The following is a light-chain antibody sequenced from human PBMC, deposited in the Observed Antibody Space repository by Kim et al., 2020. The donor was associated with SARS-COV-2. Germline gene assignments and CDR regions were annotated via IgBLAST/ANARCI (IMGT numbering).Light chain of an antibody. V-gene: IGLV6-57*04. CDR3: QSYDSSNHAV. Sequence: NFMLTQPHSVSESQGKTVTISCTRSSGSIASNYVQWYQQRPGSAPTTVIYEDNQRPSGVPDRFSGSIDSSSNSASLTISGLKTEDEADYYCQSYDSSNHAVFGGGTQLTVL. J-gene: IGLJ7*01. CDR2: EDN. CDR1: SGSIASNY.